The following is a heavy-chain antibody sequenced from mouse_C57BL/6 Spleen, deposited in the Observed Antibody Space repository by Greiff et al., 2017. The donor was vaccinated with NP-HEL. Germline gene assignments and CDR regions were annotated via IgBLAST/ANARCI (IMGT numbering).Heavy chain of an antibody. V-gene: IGHV1-63*01. D-gene: IGHD2-1*01. J-gene: IGHJ4*01. CDR1: GYTFTNYW. CDR3: VLYGSYEWYYDMDY. Sequence: QVQLQQSGAELVRPGTSVKMSCKASGYTFTNYWIGWAKQRPGHGLEWIGDIYPGGGYTNYNEKFKGKATLTADKSSSTAYMQVSSLTSEDSAIYCGVLYGSYEWYYDMDYWGQGASVTVSS. CDR2: IYPGGGYT.